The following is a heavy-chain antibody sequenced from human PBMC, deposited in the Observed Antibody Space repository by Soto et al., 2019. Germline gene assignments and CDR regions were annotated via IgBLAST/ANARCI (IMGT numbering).Heavy chain of an antibody. D-gene: IGHD2-2*01. CDR1: GFTFNNYA. J-gene: IGHJ4*02. CDR2: ITDSGDDT. CDR3: AKLGSSSWSPHYYFDY. Sequence: EVQLLESGGGLVQPGGSLRLSCAASGFTFNNYAMGWVRQAPGKGLEWVSAITDSGDDTYYIDSVKGRFTISRDNSKRPLYLQMNSLRAEDTAIYYCAKLGSSSWSPHYYFDYWGQGTLVTVSS. V-gene: IGHV3-23*01.